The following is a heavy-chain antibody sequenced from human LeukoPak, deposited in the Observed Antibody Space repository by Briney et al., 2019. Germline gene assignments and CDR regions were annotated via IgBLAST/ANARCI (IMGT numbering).Heavy chain of an antibody. V-gene: IGHV1-2*04. CDR1: GYTFTGYY. Sequence: GASVKVSCKASGYTFTGYYMHWVRQAPGQGLEWMGWINPNSGGTNYAQKFQGWVTMTGDTSISTAYMELSRLRSDDTAVYYCAINMVRGVVYGMDVWGKGTTVTVSS. J-gene: IGHJ6*04. CDR2: INPNSGGT. D-gene: IGHD3-10*01. CDR3: AINMVRGVVYGMDV.